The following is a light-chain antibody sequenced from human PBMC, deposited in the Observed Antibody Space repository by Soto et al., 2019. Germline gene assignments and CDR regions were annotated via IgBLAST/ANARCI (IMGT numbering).Light chain of an antibody. CDR2: SVS. J-gene: IGKJ1*01. CDR1: QSISSW. Sequence: DIQMTQSPSTLSASVGDRVTITCRASQSISSWLAWYQQKPGKAPKLLDYSVSNLDSGVPSRFSGSRSGTDFTLTISSLQPDDFATYYCQQFSSYSRTFGQGTKVEMK. V-gene: IGKV1-5*01. CDR3: QQFSSYSRT.